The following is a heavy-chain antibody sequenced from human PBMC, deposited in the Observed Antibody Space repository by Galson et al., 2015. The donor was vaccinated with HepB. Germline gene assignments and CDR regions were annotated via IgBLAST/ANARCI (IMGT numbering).Heavy chain of an antibody. CDR2: ISGSGGST. J-gene: IGHJ4*02. CDR3: AKTVSYCSSTSCPRDY. V-gene: IGHV3-23*01. D-gene: IGHD2-2*01. CDR1: GFTFSSYA. Sequence: SLRLSCAASGFTFSSYAMSWVRQAPGKGLEWVSAISGSGGSTYYADSVKGRFTISRDNSKNTLYLQMNSLRAEDTAVYYCAKTVSYCSSTSCPRDYWGQGTLVTVSS.